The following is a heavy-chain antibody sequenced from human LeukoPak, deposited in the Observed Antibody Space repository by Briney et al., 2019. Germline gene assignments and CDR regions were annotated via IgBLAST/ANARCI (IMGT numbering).Heavy chain of an antibody. CDR1: GFTFSSSW. D-gene: IGHD3-22*01. V-gene: IGHV3-74*03. CDR3: ARVVDDYDSGGFSWFDY. CDR2: VNSDGSRT. J-gene: IGHJ4*02. Sequence: GGSLRLSCAASGFTFSSSWMHWVRQGPGKGLEWVSRVNSDGSRTTYADSVKGRFTISRDNAKNTLYLQMNSLRAGDTAVYYCARVVDDYDSGGFSWFDYWGQGTLVTVSS.